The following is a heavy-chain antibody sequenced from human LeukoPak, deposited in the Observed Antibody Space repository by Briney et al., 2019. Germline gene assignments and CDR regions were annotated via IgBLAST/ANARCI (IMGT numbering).Heavy chain of an antibody. CDR1: GGSISSGGYY. CDR3: AKPGSYYGSTSG. CDR2: SYYSGST. Sequence: SQTLSLTCTVSGGSISSGGYYWSWIRQHPGKGLEWIGYSYYSGSTNYNPSLKSRVTISLDTSKNQFSLKLTSVTAADTAVYYCAKPGSYYGSTSGWGQGTLVTVSP. D-gene: IGHD3-10*01. V-gene: IGHV4-31*02. J-gene: IGHJ4*02.